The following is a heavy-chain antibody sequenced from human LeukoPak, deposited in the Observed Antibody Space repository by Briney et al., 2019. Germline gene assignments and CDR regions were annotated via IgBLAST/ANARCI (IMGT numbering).Heavy chain of an antibody. Sequence: GGSLRLSCAASGFTFSDYYMSWIRQAPGKGLEWVSYISSSGSTIYYADSVKGRFTISRDNTKNSLYLQMNSLRAEDTAVYYCARALYYYGSGSYYRPYGMDVWGQGTTVTVSS. J-gene: IGHJ6*02. V-gene: IGHV3-11*01. CDR3: ARALYYYGSGSYYRPYGMDV. CDR1: GFTFSDYY. D-gene: IGHD3-10*01. CDR2: ISSSGSTI.